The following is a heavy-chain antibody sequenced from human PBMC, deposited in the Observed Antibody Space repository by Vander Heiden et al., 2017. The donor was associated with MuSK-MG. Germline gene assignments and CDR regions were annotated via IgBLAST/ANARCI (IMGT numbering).Heavy chain of an antibody. CDR3: AKEDSSFY. D-gene: IGHD3-22*01. J-gene: IGHJ4*02. Sequence: EVQLVESGGGLVQPGGSLRPPCAASGFTFSSYSMNWVRQAPGKGLEWVSYISSSSSTIYYADSVKGRFTISRDNAKNSLYLQMNSLRAEDTAVYYCAKEDSSFYWGQGTLVTVSS. CDR2: ISSSSSTI. V-gene: IGHV3-48*01. CDR1: GFTFSSYS.